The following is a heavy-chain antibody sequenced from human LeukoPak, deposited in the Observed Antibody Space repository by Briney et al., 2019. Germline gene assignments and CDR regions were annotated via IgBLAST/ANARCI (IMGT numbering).Heavy chain of an antibody. CDR2: INPNSGGT. CDR1: GYTFTGYY. Sequence: ASVQFSCQAAGYTFTGYYMHCVRQAPGQELEWMGWINPNSGGTNYGQKFQGRVTMTRDTSISTAYMELSRLRSDDTAVYYCARDHFPWPPYGGNRPFDYWGQGTLVTVSS. J-gene: IGHJ4*02. CDR3: ARDHFPWPPYGGNRPFDY. V-gene: IGHV1-2*02. D-gene: IGHD4-23*01.